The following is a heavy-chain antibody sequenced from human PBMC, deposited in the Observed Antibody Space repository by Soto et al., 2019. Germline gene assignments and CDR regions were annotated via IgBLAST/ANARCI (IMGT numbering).Heavy chain of an antibody. J-gene: IGHJ2*01. CDR2: ISSSSSII. CDR1: GFTFSSYS. D-gene: IGHD4-17*01. V-gene: IGHV3-48*01. CDR3: AIGSGYGDPYWYFDL. Sequence: EVQLVESGGGLVQPGGSLRLSCAASGFTFSSYSMNWVRQAPGKGLEWVSYISSSSSIIYYVDSVKGRFTISRDNAKNSLYLQMSSVRAEDTAVYYCAIGSGYGDPYWYFDLWGRGTLVTVSS.